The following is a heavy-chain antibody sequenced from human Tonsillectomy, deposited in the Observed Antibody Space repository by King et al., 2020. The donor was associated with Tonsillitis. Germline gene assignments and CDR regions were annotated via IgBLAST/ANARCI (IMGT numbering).Heavy chain of an antibody. J-gene: IGHJ6*03. CDR3: ARRATEYSSSPSYYYYMDV. CDR2: IDPSDSFT. D-gene: IGHD6-13*01. Sequence: QLVQSGAEVKKPGESLRISCKGSGYSFTSYWISWVRQMPGKGLEWMGRIDPSDSFTNYSPSFQGHVTISADKSIRTAYLHGSSLKASDTAKYYCARRATEYSSSPSYYYYMDVWGKGTTVTVSS. CDR1: GYSFTSYW. V-gene: IGHV5-10-1*03.